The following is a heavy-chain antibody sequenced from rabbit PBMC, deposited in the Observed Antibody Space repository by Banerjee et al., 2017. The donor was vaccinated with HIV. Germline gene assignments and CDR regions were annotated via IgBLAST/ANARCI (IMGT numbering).Heavy chain of an antibody. CDR1: GFDFSSYG. CDR2: IDPVFGST. D-gene: IGHD4-1*01. J-gene: IGHJ4*01. Sequence: QEQLVESGGGLVQPGGSLKLSCKASGFDFSSYGVSWVRQAPGKGLEWIGYIDPVFGSTYYASWVNGRFTISKTSSTTVTLQMTSLTAADTATYFCARSVVAGVSLWGPGTLVTVS. V-gene: IGHV1S39*01. CDR3: ARSVVAGVSL.